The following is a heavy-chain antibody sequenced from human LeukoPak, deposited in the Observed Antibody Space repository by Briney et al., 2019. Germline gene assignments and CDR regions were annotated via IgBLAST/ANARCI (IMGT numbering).Heavy chain of an antibody. CDR1: GGSFSGYY. V-gene: IGHV4-34*01. CDR3: ARGRNYYYYMDV. CDR2: INHSGST. Sequence: SETLSLTCAVYGGSFSGYYWSWIRQPPGKRLEWIGEINHSGSTNYNPSLKSRVTISVDTSKNQFSLKLSSVTAADTAVYYCARGRNYYYYMDVWGKGTTVTVSS. J-gene: IGHJ6*03.